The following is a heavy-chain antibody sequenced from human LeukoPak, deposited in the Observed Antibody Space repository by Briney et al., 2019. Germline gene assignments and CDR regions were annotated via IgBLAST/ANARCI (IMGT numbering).Heavy chain of an antibody. CDR2: ISYDGSNK. CDR1: GFIFSSYG. CDR3: AKDALIAVAGFFDY. J-gene: IGHJ4*02. D-gene: IGHD6-19*01. V-gene: IGHV3-30*18. Sequence: GRSLRLSCAASGFIFSSYGMHWVRQAPGKGLEWVAVISYDGSNKHYADSVKGRFTISRDNSKNTLYLQMNSLRAEDTAVYYCAKDALIAVAGFFDYWGQGTLVTVSS.